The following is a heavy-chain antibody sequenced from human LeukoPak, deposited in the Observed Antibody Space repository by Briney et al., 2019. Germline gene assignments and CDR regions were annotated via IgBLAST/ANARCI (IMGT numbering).Heavy chain of an antibody. CDR1: GFTFSSYA. Sequence: GGSLRLSCAASGFTFSSYAMSWVRQAPGKGLEWVSAISGSGDSTYYADSVKGRFTISRDNSKNTLYLQMNSLRAEDTAVYYCANRDSGSYPGPNDYWGQGTLVTVSS. CDR2: ISGSGDST. D-gene: IGHD1-26*01. CDR3: ANRDSGSYPGPNDY. J-gene: IGHJ4*02. V-gene: IGHV3-23*01.